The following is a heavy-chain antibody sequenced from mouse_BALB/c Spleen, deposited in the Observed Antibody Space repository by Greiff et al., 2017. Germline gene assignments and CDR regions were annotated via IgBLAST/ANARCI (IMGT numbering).Heavy chain of an antibody. D-gene: IGHD1-3*01. CDR1: GYAFSSYW. CDR2: IYPGDGDT. Sequence: QVQLKQSGAELVRPGSSVKISCKASGYAFSSYWMNWVKQRPGQGLEWIGQIYPGDGDTNYNGKFKGKATLTADKSSSTAYMQLSSLTSEDSAVYFCGREGAQPYFGYWGQGTTLTVSS. V-gene: IGHV1-80*01. CDR3: GREGAQPYFGY. J-gene: IGHJ2*01.